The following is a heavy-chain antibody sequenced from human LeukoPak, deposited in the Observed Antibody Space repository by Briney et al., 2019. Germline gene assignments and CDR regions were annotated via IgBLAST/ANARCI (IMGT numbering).Heavy chain of an antibody. CDR1: GFTFSSYS. D-gene: IGHD5-18*01. CDR2: ITSSSDTI. CDR3: AKDLKSYGYKVFDY. V-gene: IGHV3-48*01. J-gene: IGHJ4*02. Sequence: PGGSLRLSCAASGFTFSSYSMNWVRQAPGKGLEWVSYITSSSDTIYYADSVKGRFTISRDNAKNSLYLQMNSLRAEDTAVYYCAKDLKSYGYKVFDYWGQGTLVTVSS.